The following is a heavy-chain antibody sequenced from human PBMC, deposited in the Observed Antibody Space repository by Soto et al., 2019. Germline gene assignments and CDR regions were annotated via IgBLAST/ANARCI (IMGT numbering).Heavy chain of an antibody. CDR2: ISSSSSYI. D-gene: IGHD3-10*01. CDR3: ARSGVYYGMDV. V-gene: IGHV3-21*01. Sequence: GGSLRLSCAASGFTFSSYSMNWVRQAPGKGLEWVSSISSSSSYIYYADSVKGRFTISRDSAKNSLYLQMNSLRAEDTAVYYCARSGVYYGMDVWGQGTTVTVSS. CDR1: GFTFSSYS. J-gene: IGHJ6*02.